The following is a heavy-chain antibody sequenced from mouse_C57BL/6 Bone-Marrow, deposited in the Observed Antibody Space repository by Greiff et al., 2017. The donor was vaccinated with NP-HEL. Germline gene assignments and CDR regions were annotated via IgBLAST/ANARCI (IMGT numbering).Heavy chain of an antibody. CDR1: GYTFTSYW. J-gene: IGHJ1*03. Sequence: VKLMQPGADLVKPGASVKLSCKASGYTFTSYWMHWVKQRPGRGLEWIGRIDPNSGGTKFNEKFKTKATLTVDKPSSTAYMQLSSLTSEDSAVYHCARYYYGSRGWYFDVWGTGTTVTVSS. D-gene: IGHD1-1*01. V-gene: IGHV1-72*01. CDR2: IDPNSGGT. CDR3: ARYYYGSRGWYFDV.